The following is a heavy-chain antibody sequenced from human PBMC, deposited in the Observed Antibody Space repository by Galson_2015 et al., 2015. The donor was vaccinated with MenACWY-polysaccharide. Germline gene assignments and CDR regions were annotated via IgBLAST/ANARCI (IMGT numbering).Heavy chain of an antibody. CDR3: ARGGRAVSNRNWFDP. CDR2: IPYDGGT. Sequence: TLSLTCTVSGDSITSGGYFWSWIRQHPGEGLEWIASIPYDGGTYYNPSLKSRATISVDTPKNQFSLKLNSVTAADTAVYYCARGGRAVSNRNWFDPWGQGTLVTVSS. V-gene: IGHV4-31*03. CDR1: GDSITSGGYF. J-gene: IGHJ5*02. D-gene: IGHD3-16*01.